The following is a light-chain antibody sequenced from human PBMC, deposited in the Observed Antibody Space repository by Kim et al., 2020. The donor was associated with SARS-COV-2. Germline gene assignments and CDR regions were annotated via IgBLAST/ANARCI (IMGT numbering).Light chain of an antibody. Sequence: QSALTQPPSVSGSPVQSVTISCTGTSSDVGSYNRVSWYQQPQGTAPKLMIYEVSNRPSGVPDRFTGSKSGNTASLTISGLQAEDEADYYCSSYTSSSTLVFGGGNQLNVL. V-gene: IGLV2-18*02. CDR1: SSDVGSYNR. J-gene: IGLJ2*01. CDR3: SSYTSSSTLV. CDR2: EVS.